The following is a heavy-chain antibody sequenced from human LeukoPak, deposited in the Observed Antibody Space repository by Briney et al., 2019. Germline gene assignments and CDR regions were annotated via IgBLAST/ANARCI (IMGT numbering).Heavy chain of an antibody. CDR3: ARVYYSSSYDYWYFDL. CDR1: GGSIRNYY. CDR2: IYYSGST. V-gene: IGHV4-59*01. D-gene: IGHD6-13*01. J-gene: IGHJ2*01. Sequence: PSETLSLTCTVSGGSIRNYYWSWIRQPPGKGLEWIGHIYYSGSTNYNPSLKSRVTISVDTSKNQFSLKLSSVTAADTAVYYCARVYYSSSYDYWYFDLWGRGTLVTVSS.